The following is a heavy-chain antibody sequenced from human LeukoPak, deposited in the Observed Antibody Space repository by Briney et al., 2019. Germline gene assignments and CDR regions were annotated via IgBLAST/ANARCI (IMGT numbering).Heavy chain of an antibody. D-gene: IGHD6-25*01. V-gene: IGHV1-2*02. CDR3: ARDRLQQRLAVDY. CDR1: GYTFTGYY. J-gene: IGHJ4*02. CDR2: INPNSGGT. Sequence: ASVKVSCKASGYTFTGYYMHWVRQAPGQGPEWMGWINPNSGGTNYAQKFQGRVTMTRDTSISTAYMELSRLRSDDTAVYYCARDRLQQRLAVDYWGQGTLVTVSS.